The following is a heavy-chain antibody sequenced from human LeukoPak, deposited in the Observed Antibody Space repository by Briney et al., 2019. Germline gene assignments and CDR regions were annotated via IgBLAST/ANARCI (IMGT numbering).Heavy chain of an antibody. CDR1: GGTFSSYA. Sequence: GASVKVSCKASGGTFSSYAISWVRQAPGQGLEWMGGIIPIFGTANYAQKFQGRVTITADESTSTAYMELSSLRSEDTAVYYCARAPYYYDSSGQGGYWGQGTLVTVSS. J-gene: IGHJ4*02. D-gene: IGHD3-22*01. CDR2: IIPIFGTA. CDR3: ARAPYYYDSSGQGGY. V-gene: IGHV1-69*13.